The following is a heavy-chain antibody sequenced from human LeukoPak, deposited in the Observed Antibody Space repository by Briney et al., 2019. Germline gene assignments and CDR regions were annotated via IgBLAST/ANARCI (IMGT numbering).Heavy chain of an antibody. CDR2: IIPIFGTA. CDR3: ARDKGGGLDWFDP. CDR1: GGTFSSYA. D-gene: IGHD1-26*01. J-gene: IGHJ5*02. Sequence: ASVKVSCKASGGTFSSYAISWVRQAPGQGLEWMGGIIPIFGTANYAQKLQGRVTMTTDTSTSTAYMELRSLRSDDTAVYYCARDKGGGLDWFDPWGQGTLVTVSS. V-gene: IGHV1-69*05.